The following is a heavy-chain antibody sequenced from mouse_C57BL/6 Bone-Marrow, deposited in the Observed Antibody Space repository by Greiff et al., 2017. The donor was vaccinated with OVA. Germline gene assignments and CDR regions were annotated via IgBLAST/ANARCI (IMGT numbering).Heavy chain of an antibody. D-gene: IGHD2-4*01. V-gene: IGHV5-2*03. J-gene: IGHJ4*01. CDR1: EYEFPSHD. CDR2: INSDGGST. Sequence: EVMLVESGGGLVQPGESLKLSCESNEYEFPSHDMSWVRKTPEKRLELVAAINSDGGSTYYPDTMERRFIISRDNTKKTLYLQMSSLRSEDTALDYGARRDDYDGAMDYWGQGTSVTVSS. CDR3: ARRDDYDGAMDY.